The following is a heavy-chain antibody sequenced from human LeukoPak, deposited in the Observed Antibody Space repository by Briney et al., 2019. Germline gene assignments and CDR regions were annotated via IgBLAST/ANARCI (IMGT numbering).Heavy chain of an antibody. Sequence: GESLKISCKGSGYTFTSYWIGWVRQMPGKGLEWMGVIYPGDSDTRYSASFQGHVTISADKSISTAYLHWSSLKASDTAMYYCARQSRYSSGWTAGYWGQGTLVTVSS. CDR2: IYPGDSDT. D-gene: IGHD6-19*01. CDR1: GYTFTSYW. V-gene: IGHV5-51*01. CDR3: ARQSRYSSGWTAGY. J-gene: IGHJ4*02.